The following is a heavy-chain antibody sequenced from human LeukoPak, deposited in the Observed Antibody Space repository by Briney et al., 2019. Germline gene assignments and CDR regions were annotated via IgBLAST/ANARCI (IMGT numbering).Heavy chain of an antibody. CDR2: ISSSRTT. V-gene: IGHV3-48*01. D-gene: IGHD3-10*01. J-gene: IGHJ5*02. CDR1: GFPFSSYS. Sequence: GGSLRLSCAASGFPFSSYSMNWVRQAPGEGLEWVSYISSSRTTSYADSVKGRFTISRDTSRNTLYLQMTSLRLEDTAVYYCAKDLMRDRWFGESWGQGTLVTVSS. CDR3: AKDLMRDRWFGES.